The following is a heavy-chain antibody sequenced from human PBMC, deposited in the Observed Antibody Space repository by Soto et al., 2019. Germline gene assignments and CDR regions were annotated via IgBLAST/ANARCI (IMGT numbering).Heavy chain of an antibody. CDR3: VKLRLELLYLDS. J-gene: IGHJ4*02. CDR2: ISASGDNT. D-gene: IGHD1-7*01. V-gene: IGHV3-23*01. Sequence: GGSLSLSCAASGFTFNRYGMSWVRQAPGKGLEWVSAISASGDNTYYADSVKGRFTISRDSSNNTLYLQMNSLRADDTALYYCVKLRLELLYLDSWGLGALVTVSS. CDR1: GFTFNRYG.